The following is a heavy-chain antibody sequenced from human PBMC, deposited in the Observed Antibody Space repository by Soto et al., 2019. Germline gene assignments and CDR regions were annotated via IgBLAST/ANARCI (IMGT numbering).Heavy chain of an antibody. CDR2: IWYDGSNK. Sequence: PGGSLRLSCAASGFTFSSYGMHWVRQAPGKGLEWVAVIWYDGSNKYYADSVKGRFTISRDNSKNTLYLQMNSLRAEDTAVYYCARDQSFDQLLYYYYYGMNVWGQGTTVTVSS. V-gene: IGHV3-33*01. CDR3: ARDQSFDQLLYYYYYGMNV. D-gene: IGHD2-2*02. J-gene: IGHJ6*02. CDR1: GFTFSSYG.